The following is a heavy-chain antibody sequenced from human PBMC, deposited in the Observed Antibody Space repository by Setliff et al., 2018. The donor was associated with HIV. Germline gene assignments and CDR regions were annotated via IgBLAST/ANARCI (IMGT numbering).Heavy chain of an antibody. Sequence: GGSLRLSCAASGFIFNEYYMNWIRQAPGKGLEWVSYISSRSSDINYADSVKGRFTIARDNAKNSLYLQMNSLRAEDTAVYYCARDKVTPGGRYYYGSGSLDYWGQGALVTVSS. D-gene: IGHD3-10*01. CDR2: ISSRSSDI. CDR3: ARDKVTPGGRYYYGSGSLDY. CDR1: GFIFNEYY. J-gene: IGHJ4*02. V-gene: IGHV3-11*05.